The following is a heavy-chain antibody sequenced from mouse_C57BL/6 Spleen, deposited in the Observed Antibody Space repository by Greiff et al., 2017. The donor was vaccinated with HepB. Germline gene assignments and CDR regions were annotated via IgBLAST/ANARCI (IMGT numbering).Heavy chain of an antibody. CDR2: IDPSDSYT. CDR1: GYTFTSYW. V-gene: IGHV1-59*01. D-gene: IGHD2-10*02. CDR3: ARGYGNYPSYFDY. Sequence: VQLQQPGAELVRPGPSVKLSCKASGYTFTSYWMHWVKQRPGQGLEWIGVIDPSDSYTNYNQKFKGKATLTVDTSSSTAYMQLSSLTSEDSAVYYCARGYGNYPSYFDYWGKGTTLTVSS. J-gene: IGHJ2*01.